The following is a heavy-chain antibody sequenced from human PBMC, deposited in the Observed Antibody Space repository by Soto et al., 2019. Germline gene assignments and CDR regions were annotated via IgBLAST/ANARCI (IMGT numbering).Heavy chain of an antibody. D-gene: IGHD3-3*01. CDR2: IIPIFGTA. Sequence: ASVKVSCKASGGTFSSYAISWVRQAPGQGLEWMGGIIPIFGTANYAQKFQGRVTITADKSTSTAYMELSSLRSEDTAVYYCARVRSDFWSGYYIYDWFDPWGQGTLVTVSS. CDR1: GGTFSSYA. V-gene: IGHV1-69*06. CDR3: ARVRSDFWSGYYIYDWFDP. J-gene: IGHJ5*02.